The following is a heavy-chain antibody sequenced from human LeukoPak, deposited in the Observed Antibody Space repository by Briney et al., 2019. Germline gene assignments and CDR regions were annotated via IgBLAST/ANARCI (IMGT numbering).Heavy chain of an antibody. Sequence: ASVKVSCKASGYAFTTYGMHWVRQAPGQRPEWMGWINAGNGNTKYPQNFQGRVTINRDTSAGTAYMELSSLRSEDTAVYYCARSWGLNTALDYWGQGTLVTVSS. CDR1: GYAFTTYG. V-gene: IGHV1-3*01. CDR3: ARSWGLNTALDY. CDR2: INAGNGNT. J-gene: IGHJ4*02. D-gene: IGHD3-16*01.